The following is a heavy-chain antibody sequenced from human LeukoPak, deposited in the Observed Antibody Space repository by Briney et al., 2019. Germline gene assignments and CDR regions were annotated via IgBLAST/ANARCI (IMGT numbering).Heavy chain of an antibody. CDR3: ARQIAIPSYSSSWLRPLAYYGLDV. V-gene: IGHV4-34*01. CDR2: INHSGST. CDR1: GGSLSGYY. Sequence: SETLSLTCAVYGGSLSGYYWSWIRQSPGKGLEWIGEINHSGSTNYNPSLKSRVTISIDTPNNQFSLKLTSVTAADTAVYYCARQIAIPSYSSSWLRPLAYYGLDVWGQGTTVTVSS. J-gene: IGHJ6*02. D-gene: IGHD6-13*01.